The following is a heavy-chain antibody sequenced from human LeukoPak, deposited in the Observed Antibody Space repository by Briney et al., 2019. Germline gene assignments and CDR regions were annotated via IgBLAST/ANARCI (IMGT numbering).Heavy chain of an antibody. V-gene: IGHV3-23*01. J-gene: IGHJ4*02. CDR3: AKISGYDFSGQYYFDY. CDR1: GFTFSSYA. D-gene: IGHD5-12*01. Sequence: GGSLRLSCAASGFTFSSYAMSWVRQAPGKGLEWVSAISGSGGSTYYADSVKGRFTISRDNSKNTLYLQMNSLSAEDTAVYYCAKISGYDFSGQYYFDYWGQGTLVTVSS. CDR2: ISGSGGST.